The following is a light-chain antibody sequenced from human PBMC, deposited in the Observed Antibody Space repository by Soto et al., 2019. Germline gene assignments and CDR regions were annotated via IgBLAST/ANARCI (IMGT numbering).Light chain of an antibody. Sequence: QLVLTQSPSASASLGASVKLTCTLSSGHSSYAIAWHQQQPEKGPRYLMKLNSDGSHSKGDGIPDRFSGSSSGAERYLTISSLQSEDEADYYCQTWGTGMHYGFGTGTKLTVL. CDR3: QTWGTGMHYG. V-gene: IGLV4-69*01. CDR2: LNSDGSH. CDR1: SGHSSYA. J-gene: IGLJ1*01.